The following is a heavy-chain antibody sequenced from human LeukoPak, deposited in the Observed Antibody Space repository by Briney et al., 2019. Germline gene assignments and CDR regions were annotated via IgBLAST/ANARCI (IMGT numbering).Heavy chain of an antibody. CDR3: AKVVGNYDILTGYHIDY. J-gene: IGHJ4*02. CDR2: TSGSGGST. V-gene: IGHV3-23*01. Sequence: GGSLRLSCAASGFTFSSYAMSWVRQAPGKGLEWVSATSGSGGSTYYADSVKGRFTISRDNSKNTLYLQMNSLRAEDTAVYYCAKVVGNYDILTGYHIDYWGQGTLVTVSS. D-gene: IGHD3-9*01. CDR1: GFTFSSYA.